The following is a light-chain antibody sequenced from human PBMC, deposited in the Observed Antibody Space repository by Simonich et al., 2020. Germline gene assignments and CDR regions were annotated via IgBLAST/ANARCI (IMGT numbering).Light chain of an antibody. J-gene: IGLJ2*01. CDR1: SGSISSNY. CDR3: QSYDSSNHVV. CDR2: EDN. Sequence: NFMLTQPHSVSESPGKTVTISCTRSSGSISSNYLQWYQQRPGSAPTTVIYEDNQRPSGVPARFSGSIASSSNSASLTISGLKTEDEADYYCQSYDSSNHVVFGGGTKLTVL. V-gene: IGLV6-57*03.